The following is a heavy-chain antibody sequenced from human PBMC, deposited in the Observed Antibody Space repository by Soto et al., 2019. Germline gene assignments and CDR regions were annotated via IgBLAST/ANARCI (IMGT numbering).Heavy chain of an antibody. CDR2: ISLSGSTI. CDR1: GFAFSNYE. V-gene: IGHV3-48*03. Sequence: LRLSCAASGFAFSNYEMNWVRQAPGKGLEWVSYISLSGSTIYYADSVKGRFTISRDDAKDSLYLEMDSLRADDTAAYYCARESFSASPNFFDYWGQGTLVTVSS. D-gene: IGHD1-26*01. CDR3: ARESFSASPNFFDY. J-gene: IGHJ4*02.